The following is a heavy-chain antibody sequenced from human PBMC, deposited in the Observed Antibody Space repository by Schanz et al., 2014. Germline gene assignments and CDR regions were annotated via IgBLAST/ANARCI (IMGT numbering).Heavy chain of an antibody. CDR1: GFTFSTYA. CDR3: ARFLARYQYYGVDV. V-gene: IGHV3-23*01. Sequence: VQLLQSGGALVQPGGSLRLSCSASGFTFSTYAMSWARQTPGKGLEWVSSITTGGNTYYRDSVKGRFIVSRDNSKNTLYLEMNRLRVEDTAVYYCARFLARYQYYGVDVWGQGTTVIVSS. CDR2: ITTGGNT. J-gene: IGHJ6*02. D-gene: IGHD3-3*01.